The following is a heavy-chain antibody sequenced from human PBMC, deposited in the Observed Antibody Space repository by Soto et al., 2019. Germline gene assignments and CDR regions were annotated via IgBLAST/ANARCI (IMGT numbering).Heavy chain of an antibody. CDR2: IIPIFGTA. D-gene: IGHD2-15*01. J-gene: IGHJ4*02. CDR1: GGTFSSYA. Sequence: QVQLVQSGAEVKKPGSSVKVSCKASGGTFSSYAISWVRQAPGQGLEWMGGIIPIFGTANYAQKFQGRVTXXAXEXXSTAYMELSSLRSEDTAVYYCARSVIGGVRWPIGYWGQGTLVTVSS. V-gene: IGHV1-69*12. CDR3: ARSVIGGVRWPIGY.